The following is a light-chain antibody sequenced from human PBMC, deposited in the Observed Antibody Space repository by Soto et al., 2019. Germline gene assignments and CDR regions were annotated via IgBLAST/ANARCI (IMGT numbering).Light chain of an antibody. V-gene: IGKV3-20*01. J-gene: IGKJ1*01. CDR3: QQYGSSPRT. CDR2: GAS. Sequence: TPSPCHQSLSGGGSATLSCRASQSVSSSYLAWYQLKPGQAPRLLIYGASSRAIGIPDRFSGSGSGTDFTLTISRLDPEDFAVYFCQQYGSSPRTFGQGTKVDIK. CDR1: QSVSSSY.